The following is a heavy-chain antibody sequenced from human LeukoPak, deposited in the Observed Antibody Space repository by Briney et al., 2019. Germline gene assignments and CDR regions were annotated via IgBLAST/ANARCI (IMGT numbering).Heavy chain of an antibody. V-gene: IGHV4-61*02. D-gene: IGHD3-22*01. CDR3: ARERVTYYYDSSGPITYYYMDV. Sequence: SETLSLTCTVSGDSISSGSYYWSWIRQPAGKGLEWIGRIYTSGSTNYNASLMSRVTISVDTSKNQFSLELSSVTAADTAVYYCARERVTYYYDSSGPITYYYMDVWGKGTTVTVSS. CDR2: IYTSGST. J-gene: IGHJ6*03. CDR1: GDSISSGSYY.